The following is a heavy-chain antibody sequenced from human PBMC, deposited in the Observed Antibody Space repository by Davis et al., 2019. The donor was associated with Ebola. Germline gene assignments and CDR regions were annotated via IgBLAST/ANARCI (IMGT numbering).Heavy chain of an antibody. V-gene: IGHV1-69*10. CDR3: ARGDRVPAAK. CDR1: GGTFSSYA. J-gene: IGHJ4*02. CDR2: IIPILGIA. D-gene: IGHD2-2*01. Sequence: SVKVSCKASGGTFSSYAISWVRRAPGQGLEWMGGIIPILGIANYAQKFQGRVTITRNTSISTAYMELSSLRSEDTAVYYCARGDRVPAAKWGQGTLVTVSS.